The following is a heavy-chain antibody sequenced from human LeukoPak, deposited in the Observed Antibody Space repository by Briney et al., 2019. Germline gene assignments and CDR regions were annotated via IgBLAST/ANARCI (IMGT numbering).Heavy chain of an antibody. CDR1: GFTFSSYS. CDR3: ARDRPLAYYDFWSGYSANYYYYGMDV. J-gene: IGHJ6*02. D-gene: IGHD3-3*01. Sequence: GGSLRLSCAASGFTFSSYSMNWVRQAPGKGLEWVSYISSSSSTIYYADSVKGRFTISRDNAKNSLYLQMNSLRDEDTAVYYCARDRPLAYYDFWSGYSANYYYYGMDVWGQGTTVTVSS. CDR2: ISSSSSTI. V-gene: IGHV3-48*02.